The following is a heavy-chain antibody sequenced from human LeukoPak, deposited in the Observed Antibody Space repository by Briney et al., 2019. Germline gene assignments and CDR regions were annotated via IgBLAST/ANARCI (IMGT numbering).Heavy chain of an antibody. D-gene: IGHD5-24*01. J-gene: IGHJ6*03. CDR3: ARNSEEMATIGEAGRPSGYYYYMDV. CDR1: GYSFTSYW. CDR2: IYPGDSDT. V-gene: IGHV5-51*01. Sequence: GESLKISCKGSGYSFTSYWIGWVRQMPGKGLEWMGIIYPGDSDTRYSPSFQGQVTISADKSISTAYLQWSSLKASDTAMYYCARNSEEMATIGEAGRPSGYYYYMDVWGKGTTVTVSS.